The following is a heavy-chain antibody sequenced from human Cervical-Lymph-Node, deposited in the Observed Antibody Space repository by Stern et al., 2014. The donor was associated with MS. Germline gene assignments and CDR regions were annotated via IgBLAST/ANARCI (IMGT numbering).Heavy chain of an antibody. CDR1: GYIFTGYY. V-gene: IGHV1-2*02. D-gene: IGHD3-3*01. Sequence: QLVQSGAEVKKPGASVKVSCKTSGYIFTGYYIHWVRQAPGQGLEWMAWIKPNTGGTKYAQKFQGRVTMSRDTSISTAYVELSSLTSDDTAVYYCARDQRGITIFGVVTDYYYLGMDVWGQGTTVTVSS. CDR2: IKPNTGGT. CDR3: ARDQRGITIFGVVTDYYYLGMDV. J-gene: IGHJ6*02.